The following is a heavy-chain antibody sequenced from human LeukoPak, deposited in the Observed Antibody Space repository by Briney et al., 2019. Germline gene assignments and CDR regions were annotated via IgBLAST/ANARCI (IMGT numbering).Heavy chain of an antibody. CDR3: ARDTTSDNWFDP. D-gene: IGHD1-26*01. CDR1: GYTFTGYY. CDR2: INPNSGGT. V-gene: IGHV1-2*02. Sequence: ASVKVSSKASGYTFTGYYMHWVRQAPGQGLEWMGWINPNSGGTNYARKFQGRVTMTRDTSISTAYMELSGLRSDDTAVYYCARDTTSDNWFDPWGQGNLVTVSS. J-gene: IGHJ5*02.